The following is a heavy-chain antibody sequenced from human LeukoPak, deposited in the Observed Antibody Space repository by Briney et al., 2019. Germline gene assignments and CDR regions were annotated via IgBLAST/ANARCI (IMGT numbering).Heavy chain of an antibody. CDR1: GGSFSVYY. Sequence: SETLSLTCAVYGGSFSVYYWSWIRQPPGKGLEWIGEINYSGSTNYNPSLKSRVTISVDTSKNQFSLKLSSVTAADTAVYYCARDSGTTGEVKFDPWGQGTLVTVSS. J-gene: IGHJ5*02. V-gene: IGHV4-34*01. CDR3: ARDSGTTGEVKFDP. CDR2: INYSGST. D-gene: IGHD3-10*01.